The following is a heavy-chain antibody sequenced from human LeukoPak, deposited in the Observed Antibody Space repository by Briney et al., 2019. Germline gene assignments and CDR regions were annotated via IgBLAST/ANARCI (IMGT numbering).Heavy chain of an antibody. V-gene: IGHV5-51*01. D-gene: IGHD6-19*01. CDR2: IYPGDSDT. CDR1: GYSFTSYW. CDR3: ARVLSYSSGWYGLHYFDY. Sequence: LGESLKISCKGSGYSFTSYWIGWVRQMPGKGLEWMGIIYPGDSDTRYSPSFQGQVTISADKSISTAYLQWSSLKASDTAMYYCARVLSYSSGWYGLHYFDYWGQGTLVTVSS. J-gene: IGHJ4*02.